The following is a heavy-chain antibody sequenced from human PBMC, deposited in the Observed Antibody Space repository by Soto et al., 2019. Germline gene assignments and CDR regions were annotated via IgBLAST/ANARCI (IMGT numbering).Heavy chain of an antibody. V-gene: IGHV1-69*13. J-gene: IGHJ6*02. CDR3: ARVPVYYEFWSGYLGGMDV. D-gene: IGHD3-3*01. Sequence: SVKVCCKASGGTFSSYAISWVRQAPGKGLEWMGGIIPIFGTANYAQKFQGRVTITADESTSTAYMELSSLRSEDTAVYYCARVPVYYEFWSGYLGGMDVWGQGTTVTVSS. CDR1: GGTFSSYA. CDR2: IIPIFGTA.